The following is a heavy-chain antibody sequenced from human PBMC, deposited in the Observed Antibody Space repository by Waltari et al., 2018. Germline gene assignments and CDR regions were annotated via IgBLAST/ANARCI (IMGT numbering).Heavy chain of an antibody. Sequence: QVQLVQSGAEVKKPGSSVKVSCKASGGTFSSYAISWVRQAPGQGLEWMGGIIPNLGTANYAQKVQGRVTITADESTSTAYMELSSLRSEDTAVYYCARSYYGPGSYSENDAFDIWGQGTMVTVSS. V-gene: IGHV1-69*01. D-gene: IGHD3-10*01. CDR3: ARSYYGPGSYSENDAFDI. CDR1: GGTFSSYA. CDR2: IIPNLGTA. J-gene: IGHJ3*02.